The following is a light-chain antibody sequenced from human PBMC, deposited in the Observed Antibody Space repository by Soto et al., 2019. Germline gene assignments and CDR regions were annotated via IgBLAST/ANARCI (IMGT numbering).Light chain of an antibody. CDR3: QQYSNWPSWT. CDR2: GAS. J-gene: IGKJ1*01. CDR1: QSVSSN. V-gene: IGKV3-15*01. Sequence: DIVLTQSPATLSVSPGERATVSFRASQSVSSNLAWYQQKPGQAPRLLIYGASTRATGIPARFSGSGSGTEFTLTISSLQSEDFAVYYCQQYSNWPSWTFGQGTKVDIK.